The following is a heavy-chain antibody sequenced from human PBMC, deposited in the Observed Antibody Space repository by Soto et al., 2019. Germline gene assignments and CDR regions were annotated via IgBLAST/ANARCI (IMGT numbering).Heavy chain of an antibody. V-gene: IGHV1-18*01. CDR1: GYTFTSYG. CDR2: ISAYNGNT. CDR3: ASLLPLYNWNPNWGNY. J-gene: IGHJ4*02. Sequence: GASVKVSCKASGYTFTSYGISWVRQAPGQGLEWMGWISAYNGNTNYAQKLQGRVTMTTDTSTSTVYMELSSLRSEDTAVYYCASLLPLYNWNPNWGNYWGPGTLVTVSS. D-gene: IGHD1-20*01.